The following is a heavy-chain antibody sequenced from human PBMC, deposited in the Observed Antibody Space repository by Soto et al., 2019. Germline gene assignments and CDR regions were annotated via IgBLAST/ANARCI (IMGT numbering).Heavy chain of an antibody. D-gene: IGHD1-20*01. CDR3: ARAFDLNWNPWGYYYGMDV. J-gene: IGHJ6*02. Sequence: SETLSLSCAVSGGSFRGYCWRWIRQPPGKGLEWIGEINHSGSTNYNPSLKSRVTISVDTSKNQFSLKLSSVTAADTAVYYCARAFDLNWNPWGYYYGMDVWGQGTTVT. CDR2: INHSGST. CDR1: GGSFRGYC. V-gene: IGHV4-34*01.